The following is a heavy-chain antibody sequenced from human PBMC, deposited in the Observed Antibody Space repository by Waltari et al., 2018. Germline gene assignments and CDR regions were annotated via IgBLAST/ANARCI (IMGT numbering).Heavy chain of an antibody. V-gene: IGHV4-59*01. D-gene: IGHD2-21*02. CDR2: IYYSGST. J-gene: IGHJ3*02. CDR1: GGSITNYY. CDR3: ARANVVVTAMGAFDI. Sequence: QVQLQESGPGLVKPSETLSLTCTVPGGSITNYYWSWIRPPPGKGLEWIGYIYYSGSTNDNPSLKSRVTISVDTSKNQFSLKLSSVTAADTAVYYCARANVVVTAMGAFDIWGQGTMVTVSS.